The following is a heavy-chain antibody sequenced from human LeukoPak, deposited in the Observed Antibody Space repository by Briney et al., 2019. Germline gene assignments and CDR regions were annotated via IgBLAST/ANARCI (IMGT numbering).Heavy chain of an antibody. D-gene: IGHD6-19*01. V-gene: IGHV1-69*13. CDR3: ARVPTGQWLVPTDYYYYYYMDV. J-gene: IGHJ6*03. CDR1: GGTFSSYA. CDR2: ITPIFGTA. Sequence: SVKVSCKASGGTFSSYAISWVRQAPGQGLEWMGGITPIFGTANYAQKFQGRVTITADESTSTAYMELSSLRSEDTAVYYCARVPTGQWLVPTDYYYYYYMDVWGKGTTVTVSS.